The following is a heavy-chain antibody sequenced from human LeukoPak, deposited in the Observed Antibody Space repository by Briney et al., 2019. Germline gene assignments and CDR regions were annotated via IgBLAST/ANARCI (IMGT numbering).Heavy chain of an antibody. J-gene: IGHJ4*02. CDR1: GFTFSSYA. V-gene: IGHV3-30*04. Sequence: GGSLRLSCAASGFTFSSYAMHWVRQAPGKGLEWVAVISYDGSNKYYADSVKGRFTISRDNSKNTLYLQMNSLRAEDTAVYYCARDKTYYYDSSGYYWTAGYFDYWGQGTLVTVSS. CDR2: ISYDGSNK. CDR3: ARDKTYYYDSSGYYWTAGYFDY. D-gene: IGHD3-22*01.